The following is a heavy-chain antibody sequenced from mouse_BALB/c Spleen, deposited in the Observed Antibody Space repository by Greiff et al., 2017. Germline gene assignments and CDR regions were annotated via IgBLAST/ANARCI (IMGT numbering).Heavy chain of an antibody. V-gene: IGHV1S22*01. D-gene: IGHD1-1*01. Sequence: LQQPGSELVRPGASVKLSCKASGYTFTSYWMHWVKQRHGQGLEWIGNIYPGSGSTNYDEKFKSKGTLTVDTSSSTAYMHLSSLTSEDSAVYYCTRSYYYGSHAMDYWGQGTSVTVSS. J-gene: IGHJ4*01. CDR2: IYPGSGST. CDR3: TRSYYYGSHAMDY. CDR1: GYTFTSYW.